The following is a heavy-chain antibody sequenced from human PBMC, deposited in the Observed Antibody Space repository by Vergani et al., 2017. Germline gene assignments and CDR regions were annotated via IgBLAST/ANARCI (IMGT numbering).Heavy chain of an antibody. CDR1: GFTSAGYA. CDR3: ARAFIVGATNYYYYYMDV. CDR2: ISSSSSYI. V-gene: IGHV3-21*01. Sequence: EVQLEESGGGLVLPGRSLRLSCVASGFTSAGYAMHWVRQAPGKGLEWVSSISSSSSYIYYADSVKGRFTISRDNAKNSLYLQMNSLRAEDTAVYYCARAFIVGATNYYYYYMDVWGKGTTVTVSS. J-gene: IGHJ6*03. D-gene: IGHD1-26*01.